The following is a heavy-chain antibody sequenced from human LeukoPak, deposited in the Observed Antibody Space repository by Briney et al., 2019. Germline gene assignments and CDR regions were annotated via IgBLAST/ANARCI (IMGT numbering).Heavy chain of an antibody. Sequence: SETLSLTRTVSGGSISSYYWSWIRQPPGKGLEWIGYIYYSGSTNYNPSLKSRVTISVDTSKNQFSLKLSSVTAADTAVYYCAGLQYQLLSNWFDPWGQGTLVTVSS. CDR2: IYYSGST. J-gene: IGHJ5*02. D-gene: IGHD2-2*01. V-gene: IGHV4-59*01. CDR1: GGSISSYY. CDR3: AGLQYQLLSNWFDP.